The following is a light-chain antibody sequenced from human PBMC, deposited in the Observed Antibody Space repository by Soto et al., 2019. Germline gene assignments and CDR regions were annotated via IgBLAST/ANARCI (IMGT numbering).Light chain of an antibody. CDR1: QSVPNSR. CDR2: DTS. CDR3: QQYGSSPPIT. Sequence: EIVLTQSPATLSLSPGERAXXXXXXXQSVPNSRLAWYQQKPGQAPSLVISDTSIRATGIPDRFSGSGSGTDFTLTISRLEPEDSAVYYCQQYGSSPPITFGQGTRLEIK. J-gene: IGKJ5*01. V-gene: IGKV3-20*01.